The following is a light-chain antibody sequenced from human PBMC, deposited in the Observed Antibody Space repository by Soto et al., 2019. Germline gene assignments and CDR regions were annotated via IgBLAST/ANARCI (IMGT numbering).Light chain of an antibody. CDR3: SSYRSSMTLV. CDR2: DVS. V-gene: IGLV2-14*03. J-gene: IGLJ3*02. CDR1: SSDLGAYNY. Sequence: QPVLTQPASVSGSPGQSITISCTGSSSDLGAYNYVSWYQQHPGKAPKLMIFDVSIRPSGVSHRFSGSKSGRTASLTISGLQAEDAADYYCSSYRSSMTLVFGGGTTVTVL.